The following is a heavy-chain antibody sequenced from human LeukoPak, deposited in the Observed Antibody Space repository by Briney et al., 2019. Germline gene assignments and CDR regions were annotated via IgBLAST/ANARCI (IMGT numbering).Heavy chain of an antibody. V-gene: IGHV4-31*03. CDR3: ASLGYCSGGSCSRPPPPYSRFDY. CDR1: GGSISSGGYY. D-gene: IGHD2-15*01. J-gene: IGHJ4*02. CDR2: IYYSGST. Sequence: SQTLSLTCTVSGGSISSGGYYWSWIRQHPGKGLEWIGYIYYSGSTYYNPSLKSRVTISVDTSKNQFSLKLSSVTAADTAVYYCASLGYCSGGSCSRPPPPYSRFDYWGRGTLVTVSS.